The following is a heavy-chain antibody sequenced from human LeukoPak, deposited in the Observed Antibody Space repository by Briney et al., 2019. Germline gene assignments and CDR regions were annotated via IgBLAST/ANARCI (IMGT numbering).Heavy chain of an antibody. CDR2: ISGSGGSI. D-gene: IGHD3-10*01. J-gene: IGHJ4*02. Sequence: PGGSLRLSCAASGFTFSSYGMTWVRQAPGKGLEWVSTISGSGGSIYYADSVKGRFTISRDNSKNKVYLQMNSLRAEDTAVYYCARGLRGVDDYWGQGTLVTVSS. CDR1: GFTFSSYG. CDR3: ARGLRGVDDY. V-gene: IGHV3-23*01.